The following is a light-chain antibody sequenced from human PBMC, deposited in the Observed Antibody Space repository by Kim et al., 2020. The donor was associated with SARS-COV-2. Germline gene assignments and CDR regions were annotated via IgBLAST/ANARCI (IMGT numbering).Light chain of an antibody. CDR1: RSVNSH. CDR3: QQYRHWPPYS. CDR2: GAS. V-gene: IGKV3-15*01. Sequence: MTQSPGTLSVSLGDTATLSCRASRSVNSHLAWYQQRRGQPPRLLIHGASNRATDVPPRFSGSGSGTEFTLTISGLQSEDFATYYCQQYRHWPPYSFGQGTKLEI. J-gene: IGKJ2*01.